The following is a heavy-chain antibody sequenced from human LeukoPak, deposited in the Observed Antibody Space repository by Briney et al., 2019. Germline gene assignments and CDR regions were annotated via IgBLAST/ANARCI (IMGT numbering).Heavy chain of an antibody. D-gene: IGHD3-22*01. Sequence: GSLRLSCAASGFTFSSYAMSWVRQAPGKGLEWVSAISGSGGSTYYADSVKGRFTISRDNPKNTLYLQMNSLRAEDTAVYYCAKDRGTGDYDSSGYLYWGQGTLVTVSS. CDR1: GFTFSSYA. V-gene: IGHV3-23*01. J-gene: IGHJ4*02. CDR3: AKDRGTGDYDSSGYLY. CDR2: ISGSGGST.